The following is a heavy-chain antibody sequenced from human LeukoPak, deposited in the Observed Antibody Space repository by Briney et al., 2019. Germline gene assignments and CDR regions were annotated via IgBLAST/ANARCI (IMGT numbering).Heavy chain of an antibody. Sequence: ASVKVSCKASGYNFTGYYLHWVRQAPGLGLEWMGWIHPNSGGTNYAQKFQGRVTMTRDTSISTAYMELSSLRSDDTAVYYCARLAAVPGWGQGTLVTVSS. CDR3: ARLAAVPG. J-gene: IGHJ1*01. V-gene: IGHV1-2*02. D-gene: IGHD6-19*01. CDR1: GYNFTGYY. CDR2: IHPNSGGT.